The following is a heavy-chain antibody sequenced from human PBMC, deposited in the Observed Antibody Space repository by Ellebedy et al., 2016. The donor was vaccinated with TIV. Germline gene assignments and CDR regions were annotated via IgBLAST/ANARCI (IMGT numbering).Heavy chain of an antibody. V-gene: IGHV3-30*18. CDR1: GFTFSSYG. J-gene: IGHJ4*02. CDR3: AKDYSSGSTTVDY. CDR2: ISYDGSNK. Sequence: GESLKISCAASGFTFSSYGMHWVRQAPGKGLEWVAVISYDGSNKYYADSVKGRFTISRDNSKNTLYLQMNSLRAEDTAVYYCAKDYSSGSTTVDYWGQGTLVTVSS. D-gene: IGHD6-19*01.